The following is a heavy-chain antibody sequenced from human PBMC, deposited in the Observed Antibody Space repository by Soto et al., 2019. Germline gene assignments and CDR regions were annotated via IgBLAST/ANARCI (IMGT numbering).Heavy chain of an antibody. V-gene: IGHV5-10-1*01. Sequence: GESLKISCKGSGYSFTSYWISWVRQMPGKGLEWMGRIDPSDSYTNYSPSFQGHVTISADKSISTAYLQWSSLKASDTAMYYCARPGPSGCDPNTLDYWGQGTLVTVSS. J-gene: IGHJ4*02. D-gene: IGHD5-12*01. CDR3: ARPGPSGCDPNTLDY. CDR2: IDPSDSYT. CDR1: GYSFTSYW.